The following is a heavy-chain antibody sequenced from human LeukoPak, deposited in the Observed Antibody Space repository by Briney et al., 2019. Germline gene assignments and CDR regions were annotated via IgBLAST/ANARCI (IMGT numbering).Heavy chain of an antibody. J-gene: IGHJ4*02. Sequence: GGSLRLSCAASGFTFDDYAMHWVRQAPGKGLEWVSGISWNSGSIGYADSVKGRFTISRGNAKNSLYLQMNSLRAEDTALYYCAKGSYYYDSSGYYPLDWGQGTLVTVSS. CDR3: AKGSYYYDSSGYYPLD. CDR1: GFTFDDYA. CDR2: ISWNSGSI. D-gene: IGHD3-22*01. V-gene: IGHV3-9*01.